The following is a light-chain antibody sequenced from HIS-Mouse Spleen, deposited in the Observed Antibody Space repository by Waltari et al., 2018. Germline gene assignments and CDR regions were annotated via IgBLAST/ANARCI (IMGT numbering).Light chain of an antibody. Sequence: QSALTQPPSASGSPGQSVTISCTGTSSDVGGYNYVSWYQQHPGKAPKLMIYEVSKRPAGVPARFAGSTSGNTASLTVSGRQAEDEADYYCSSYAGSNNLVFGGGTKLTVL. CDR2: EVS. CDR3: SSYAGSNNLV. J-gene: IGLJ2*01. CDR1: SSDVGGYNY. V-gene: IGLV2-8*01.